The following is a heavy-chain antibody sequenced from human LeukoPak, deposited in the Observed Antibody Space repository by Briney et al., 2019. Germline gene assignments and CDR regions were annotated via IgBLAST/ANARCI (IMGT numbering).Heavy chain of an antibody. CDR2: ISAYNGNT. Sequence: GASVKVSCKASGYTFTSYGTSWVRQAPGQGLEWMGWISAYNGNTNYAQKLQGRVIMTTDTSTSTAYMELRSLRSDDTAVYYCARGGSGRGALPSYYYYYYMAVWGKGTTVTVSS. V-gene: IGHV1-18*01. D-gene: IGHD3-10*01. CDR1: GYTFTSYG. J-gene: IGHJ6*03. CDR3: ARGGSGRGALPSYYYYYYMAV.